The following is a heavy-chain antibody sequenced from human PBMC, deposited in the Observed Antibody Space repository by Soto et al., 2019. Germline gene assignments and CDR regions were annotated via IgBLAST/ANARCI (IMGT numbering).Heavy chain of an antibody. D-gene: IGHD6-19*01. J-gene: IGHJ4*02. Sequence: QVHLQESGPGLVKPSGTLSLICDVSGGSISRGKWWGWVRQPPGKGLEWIGEIYLGGGASYNPSFKSRAVISVDKSKNQLYLNLNSVTAADTAVYFCANNDGWNFDSWGQGILVTVSS. CDR2: IYLGGGA. V-gene: IGHV4-4*02. CDR1: GGSISRGKW. CDR3: ANNDGWNFDS.